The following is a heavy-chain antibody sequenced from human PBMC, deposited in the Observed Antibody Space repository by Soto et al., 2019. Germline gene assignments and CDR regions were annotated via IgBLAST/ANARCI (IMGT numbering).Heavy chain of an antibody. D-gene: IGHD4-17*01. CDR3: ARDYGGNSERADAFDI. Sequence: GASMKVSWKASGITFTNYYIDWGRQAPGQRLEGVGIIKPSGGSTSYAQKFHGRVTMTRDTSTSTVYMELSSLRSEDTAVYYCARDYGGNSERADAFDIWGQGTMVTVSS. CDR1: GITFTNYY. CDR2: IKPSGGST. J-gene: IGHJ3*02. V-gene: IGHV1-46*03.